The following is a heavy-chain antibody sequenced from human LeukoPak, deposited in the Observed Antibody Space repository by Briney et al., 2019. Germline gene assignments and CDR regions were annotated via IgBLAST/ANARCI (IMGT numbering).Heavy chain of an antibody. J-gene: IGHJ6*02. D-gene: IGHD2-15*01. CDR1: GITLNNYG. Sequence: AGGSLRLSCAVSGITLNNYGMTWVRQAPGKGLELVSSIISISIYIYYADSVKGRLTISRDNAKNSLYLQMNSLRAEDTAVYYCARDPTPRYCSGGSCYTHYGMDVWGQGTTVTVSS. CDR3: ARDPTPRYCSGGSCYTHYGMDV. V-gene: IGHV3-21*01. CDR2: IISISIYI.